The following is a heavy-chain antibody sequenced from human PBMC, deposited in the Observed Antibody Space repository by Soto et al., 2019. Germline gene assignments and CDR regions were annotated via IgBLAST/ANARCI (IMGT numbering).Heavy chain of an antibody. J-gene: IGHJ3*01. Sequence: QEHLVQSGAEVKSPGASVKVSCKAAGYTFTGYYIHWVRQAPGQGLEWMGWINPNTGGANIAQKFQCWVTLTRDTSITTTYMEVNRLTSNDTAVYYCARDYYDGSASYGLKIWGQGTMVTVAS. V-gene: IGHV1-2*04. D-gene: IGHD3-16*01. CDR1: GYTFTGYY. CDR3: ARDYYDGSASYGLKI. CDR2: INPNTGGA.